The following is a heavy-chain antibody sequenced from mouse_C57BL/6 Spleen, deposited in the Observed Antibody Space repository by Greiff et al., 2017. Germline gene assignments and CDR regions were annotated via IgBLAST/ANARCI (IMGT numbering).Heavy chain of an antibody. D-gene: IGHD1-1*01. J-gene: IGHJ4*01. CDR3: ARQSSYAMDY. V-gene: IGHV5-6*01. CDR1: GFTFSSYG. CDR2: ISSGGSYS. Sequence: EVKLVESGGDLVKPGGSLKLSCAASGFTFSSYGMSWVRQTPDKRLEWVATISSGGSYSYYPDSVKGRFTISTDNAKNTLYLQMSSLKSEDTAMYYCARQSSYAMDYWGQGTSVTVSS.